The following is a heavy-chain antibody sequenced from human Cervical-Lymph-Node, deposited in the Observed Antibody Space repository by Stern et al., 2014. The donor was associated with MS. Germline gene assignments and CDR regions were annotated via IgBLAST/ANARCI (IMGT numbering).Heavy chain of an antibody. V-gene: IGHV1-46*01. D-gene: IGHD1-26*01. Sequence: VQLVESGAEVKKPGASVKVSCKASGYTFTSYYIHWVRQAPGQGLEWMGIINPSGGSTSYARKFQGRVTMTRDTSTSTVYMELSSLRSEDTAVYYCARGGRYSGSYEGSFDYWGQGTLVTVSS. CDR3: ARGGRYSGSYEGSFDY. CDR1: GYTFTSYY. J-gene: IGHJ4*02. CDR2: INPSGGST.